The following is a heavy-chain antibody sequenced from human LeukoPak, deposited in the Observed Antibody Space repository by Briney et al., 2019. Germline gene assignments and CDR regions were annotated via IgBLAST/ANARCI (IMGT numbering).Heavy chain of an antibody. CDR2: INPNSGGT. J-gene: IGHJ6*02. Sequence: GASVKVSCKASGYTFTVYYMHWVRQAPGQGLEWMGWINPNSGGTNYAQKFQGRVTMTRDTSISTAYMELSRLRSDDTAVYYCARDRGRIAVAGTNYYYGMDVWGQGTMVTVSS. CDR1: GYTFTVYY. D-gene: IGHD6-19*01. CDR3: ARDRGRIAVAGTNYYYGMDV. V-gene: IGHV1-2*02.